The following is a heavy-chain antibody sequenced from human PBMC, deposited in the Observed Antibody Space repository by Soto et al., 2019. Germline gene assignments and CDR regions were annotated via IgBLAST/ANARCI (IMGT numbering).Heavy chain of an antibody. D-gene: IGHD3-3*01. V-gene: IGHV1-69*13. CDR1: GGTFSSYA. CDR2: IIPIFGTA. Sequence: SVKVSCKASGGTFSSYAISWVRQAPGQGLEWMGGIIPIFGTANYAQKLQGRVTITADESTSTAYMELSSLRSEDTAVYYCARDDLKYYDFWSGYYGTSDGMDVWGQGTTVTVSS. CDR3: ARDDLKYYDFWSGYYGTSDGMDV. J-gene: IGHJ6*02.